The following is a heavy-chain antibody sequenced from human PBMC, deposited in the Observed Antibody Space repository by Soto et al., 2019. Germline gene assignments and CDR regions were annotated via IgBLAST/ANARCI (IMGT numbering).Heavy chain of an antibody. Sequence: GGSLRLSCVVSGLTVSNVWMNWVRQAPGKGLKWVGRIKSKTAGGTTDYAAPVKGRFTISRDGSEKTLFLHINSLKTKETAVKFCSYGLNQYFDYWGQGALFTVSS. CDR2: IKSKTAGGTT. D-gene: IGHD4-17*01. CDR3: SYGLNQYFDY. V-gene: IGHV3-15*07. CDR1: GLTVSNVW. J-gene: IGHJ4*02.